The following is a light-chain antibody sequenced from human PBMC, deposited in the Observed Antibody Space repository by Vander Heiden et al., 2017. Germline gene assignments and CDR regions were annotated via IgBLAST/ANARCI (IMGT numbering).Light chain of an antibody. V-gene: IGKV1-39*01. CDR3: QQYYSTPPT. Sequence: DIQLTQSPSSLSASVGDRVTITCRASQSISSYLNWYQQKPGKAPKLLIYDASSLQSGVPSSFSGSGSGTDFTLTISSLQPEDFATYYCQQYYSTPPTFGQGTKVEIK. J-gene: IGKJ1*01. CDR1: QSISSY. CDR2: DAS.